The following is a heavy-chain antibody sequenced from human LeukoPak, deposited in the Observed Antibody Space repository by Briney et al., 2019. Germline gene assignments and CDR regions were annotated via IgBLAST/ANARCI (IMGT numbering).Heavy chain of an antibody. V-gene: IGHV4-34*01. CDR2: INHSGST. CDR1: GGSFSGYY. D-gene: IGHD6-19*01. CDR3: ARQWLVSPLFDY. Sequence: PSETLSLTRAVYGGSFSGYYWSWIRRPPGKGLEWIGEINHSGSTNYNPSLRSRVTVSVHTSKNQLSLKLSSVTAADTAVYYCARQWLVSPLFDYWGQGTLVTVSS. J-gene: IGHJ4*02.